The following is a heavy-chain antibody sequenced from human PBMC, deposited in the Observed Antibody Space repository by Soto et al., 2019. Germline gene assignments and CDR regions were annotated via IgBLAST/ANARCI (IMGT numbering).Heavy chain of an antibody. CDR2: IKPVTSYI. D-gene: IGHD4-4*01. CDR1: GYNFGNAW. V-gene: IGHV5-51*01. J-gene: IGHJ5*02. Sequence: EAPKISCKGVGYNFGNAWIGWVRQMPGKGPEWMGIIKPVTSYIIYSPSCRGHVTLSVDEAVSTAYLQWSSLKASDTAMYYCARQLSHSCDPWGQGTLVTVSS. CDR3: ARQLSHSCDP.